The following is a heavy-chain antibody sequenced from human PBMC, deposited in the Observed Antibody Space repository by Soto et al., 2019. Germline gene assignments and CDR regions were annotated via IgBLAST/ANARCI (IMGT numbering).Heavy chain of an antibody. CDR3: AHSGPTATVSCDY. Sequence: QITLKESGPSLVNTTQSLTLTCSFSGFSLTTTEVAVGWIRQPPGKALEWLALIYWDDDKRYSPSLKSSLTITKDTATNQVVLTMTNVQPDDTATYFCAHSGPTATVSCDYWVQGILVTVSS. CDR1: GFSLTTTEVA. V-gene: IGHV2-5*02. D-gene: IGHD5-18*01. CDR2: IYWDDDK. J-gene: IGHJ4*02.